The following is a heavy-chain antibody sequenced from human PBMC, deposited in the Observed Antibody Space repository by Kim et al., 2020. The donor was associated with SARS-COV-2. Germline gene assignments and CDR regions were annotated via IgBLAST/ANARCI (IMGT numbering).Heavy chain of an antibody. Sequence: GGSLRLSCTTSGFTFTGHAMSWVRQAPGKGLEWVSSIDGSDGTTYYVDSVTGRFSISRDDSKNTLYLQMSASRADDPAASYCLQGGWGRIWDYWGQGTLV. J-gene: IGHJ4*02. CDR3: LQGGWGRIWDY. CDR1: GFTFTGHA. D-gene: IGHD2-21*02. CDR2: IDGSDGTT. V-gene: IGHV3-23*01.